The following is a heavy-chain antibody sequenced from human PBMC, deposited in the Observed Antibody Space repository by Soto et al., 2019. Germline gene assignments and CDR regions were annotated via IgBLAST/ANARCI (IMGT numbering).Heavy chain of an antibody. D-gene: IGHD3-22*01. Sequence: EVQLLESGGGLAQPGASLRLSCAASGFTFSNYAMSWVRQAPGKGLEWVSSITGSGDCTYYADSVKCRFTISRDNSKNTLYLQMNSLRAGDTAVYYCAKARYFDSTGYLYYFDYWGQGTLITVSS. CDR1: GFTFSNYA. CDR3: AKARYFDSTGYLYYFDY. J-gene: IGHJ4*02. V-gene: IGHV3-23*01. CDR2: ITGSGDCT.